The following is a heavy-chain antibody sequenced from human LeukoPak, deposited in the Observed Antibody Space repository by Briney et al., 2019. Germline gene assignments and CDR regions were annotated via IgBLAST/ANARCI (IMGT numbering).Heavy chain of an antibody. CDR2: IYYSGST. CDR1: GGSISSGDYY. J-gene: IGHJ4*02. V-gene: IGHV4-30-4*08. Sequence: PPQTLSLTCTVSGGSISSGDYYWSWIRQPPGKGLEWIGYIYYSGSTYYNPSLKSRVTISVDTSKNQFSLKLSSVTAADTAVYYCARSMVRGLKRGYFDYWGQGALVAVSS. CDR3: ARSMVRGLKRGYFDY. D-gene: IGHD3-10*01.